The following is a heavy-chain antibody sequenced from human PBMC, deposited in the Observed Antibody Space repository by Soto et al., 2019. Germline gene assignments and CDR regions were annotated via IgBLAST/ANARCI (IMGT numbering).Heavy chain of an antibody. CDR3: ARCTITAPVGGVFY. Sequence: QLQLQESGPGLVKPSETLSLTCNVSGASISSGSYYWGWIRQPPGKGPEWIGNIYYSGKTYYNPSLNSRLTLSIVASKNQFSLRLSSVTAADTAVYSSARCTITAPVGGVFYWGQGNHVSVSS. CDR1: GASISSGSYY. V-gene: IGHV4-39*01. J-gene: IGHJ4*02. CDR2: IYYSGKT. D-gene: IGHD2-8*02.